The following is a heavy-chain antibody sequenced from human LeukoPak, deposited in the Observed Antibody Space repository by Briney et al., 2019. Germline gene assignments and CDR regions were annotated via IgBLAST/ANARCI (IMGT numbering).Heavy chain of an antibody. CDR3: ARDRALGYCSSTSCYYYGMDV. CDR2: IYYSGCT. CDR1: GGSISSGGYY. J-gene: IGHJ6*02. D-gene: IGHD2-2*01. V-gene: IGHV4-31*03. Sequence: SQTLSLTCTVSGGSISSGGYYWSWIRQHPGKGLEWIGYIYYSGCTYYNPSLKSRVTISVDTSKNQFSLKLSSVTAADTAVYYCARDRALGYCSSTSCYYYGMDVWGQGTTVTVSS.